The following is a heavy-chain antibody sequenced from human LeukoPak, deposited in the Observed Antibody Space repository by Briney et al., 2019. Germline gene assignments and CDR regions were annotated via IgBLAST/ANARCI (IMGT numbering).Heavy chain of an antibody. V-gene: IGHV3-21*01. Sequence: GGSLRLSCAASGFTFSSYSMNWVRQAPGKGLEWVSSISSSSSYIYYADSVKGRFTISRDNAKNSLYLQMNSLRAEDTAVYYCARDHWIAVAEPYFDYWGQGTLVTVSS. CDR1: GFTFSSYS. CDR2: ISSSSSYI. J-gene: IGHJ4*02. D-gene: IGHD6-19*01. CDR3: ARDHWIAVAEPYFDY.